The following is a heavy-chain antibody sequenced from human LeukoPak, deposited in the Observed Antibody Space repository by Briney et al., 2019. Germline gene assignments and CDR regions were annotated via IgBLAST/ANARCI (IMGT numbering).Heavy chain of an antibody. CDR1: GFTFDDYG. CDR2: INWNGGST. J-gene: IGHJ4*02. V-gene: IGHV3-20*04. D-gene: IGHD2-15*01. Sequence: GGSLRLSCAASGFTFDDYGMSWVRQAPGKGLEWVSGINWNGGSTGYADSVKGRFTISRDSAKNSLYLQMNSLRAEDTALYYCARSGYCSGGSCYSGAPIPDYWGQGTLVTVSS. CDR3: ARSGYCSGGSCYSGAPIPDY.